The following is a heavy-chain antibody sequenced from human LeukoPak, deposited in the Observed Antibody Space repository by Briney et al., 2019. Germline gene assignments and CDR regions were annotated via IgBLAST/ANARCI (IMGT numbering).Heavy chain of an antibody. CDR1: GFTFSSYA. CDR2: IPDSGYST. Sequence: PGGSLRLSCAASGFTFSSYAMSWVRQAPGKGLEWVSGIPDSGYSTYYANSVKGRFTISRDNSNNTRYLQMNSLRAEDTAVYYCAKLGGHPLHNYYVGVWGKGTTVAVSS. J-gene: IGHJ6*03. CDR3: AKLGGHPLHNYYVGV. V-gene: IGHV3-23*01. D-gene: IGHD3-16*01.